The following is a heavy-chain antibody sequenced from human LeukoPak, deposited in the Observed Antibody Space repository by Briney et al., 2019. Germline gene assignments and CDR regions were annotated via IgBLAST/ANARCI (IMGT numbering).Heavy chain of an antibody. CDR3: AKDGHYYYYYYGMDV. CDR1: GFNFDNFA. V-gene: IGHV3-30-3*02. CDR2: ISYDGSNK. J-gene: IGHJ6*02. Sequence: PGKSLTLSCVVSGFNFDNFAMHWVRQPLGKGLEWVAVISYDGSNKYYADSVKGRFTISRDSSKNTLYLQMNSLRAEDTAVYYCAKDGHYYYYYYGMDVWGQGTTVTVSS.